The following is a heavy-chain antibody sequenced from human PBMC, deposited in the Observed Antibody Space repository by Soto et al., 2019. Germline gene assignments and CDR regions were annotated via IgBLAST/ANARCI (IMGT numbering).Heavy chain of an antibody. CDR1: GGSISRYY. D-gene: IGHD2-2*01. CDR3: ARVAAGGSTIPSLRLEP. V-gene: IGHV4-59*01. J-gene: IGHJ5*02. Sequence: SETLSLTCNVSGGSISRYYWSWIRQPPGKGLEWIGYIHYSGSTKYNPSLKSRVTISVDTSKNQFSLKLTSVTAADTAVYFCARVAAGGSTIPSLRLEPWGQGTLVIVSS. CDR2: IHYSGST.